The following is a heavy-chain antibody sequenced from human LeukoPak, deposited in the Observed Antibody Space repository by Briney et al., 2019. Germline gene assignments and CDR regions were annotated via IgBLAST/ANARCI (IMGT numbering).Heavy chain of an antibody. V-gene: IGHV4-59*01. D-gene: IGHD2-15*01. CDR3: ARGDIVVVVAATRDYYFDY. Sequence: SETLSLTCTVSGGSISSYCWSWIRQPPGKGLEWIGYIYYSGSTNYNPSLKSRVTISVDTSKNQFSLKLSSVTAADTAVYYCARGDIVVVVAATRDYYFDYWGQGTLVTVSS. CDR1: GGSISSYC. CDR2: IYYSGST. J-gene: IGHJ4*02.